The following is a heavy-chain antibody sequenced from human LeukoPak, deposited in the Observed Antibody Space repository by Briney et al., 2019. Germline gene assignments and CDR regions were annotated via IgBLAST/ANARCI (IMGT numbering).Heavy chain of an antibody. CDR2: VKQDGSET. CDR1: GFTFRNCW. V-gene: IGHV3-7*04. Sequence: GGSLRLSCAASGFTFRNCWMNWVRQAPGRGLEWVANVKQDGSETHYVDSVIDRFTISRDNAKNLLYLEMNSLRGKDTAVYYCASDPDSTIWSQYFQHWGQGALVTVSS. CDR3: ASDPDSTIWSQYFQH. D-gene: IGHD6-13*01. J-gene: IGHJ1*01.